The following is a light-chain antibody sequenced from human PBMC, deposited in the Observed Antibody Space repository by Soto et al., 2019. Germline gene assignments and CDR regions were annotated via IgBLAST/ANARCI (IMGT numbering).Light chain of an antibody. CDR2: WAS. CDR1: QSVLYNSDNKNY. CDR3: QQYYTTLS. V-gene: IGKV4-1*01. J-gene: IGKJ4*01. Sequence: DIVMTQSPDSLAVSLGESATINCKSSQSVLYNSDNKNYLAWYQQKPGQPPKLIIYWASTRDSGVPDRFSGSGSGADFTLTISSLQAEDVAVYYCQQYYTTLSFGGGTKVEIK.